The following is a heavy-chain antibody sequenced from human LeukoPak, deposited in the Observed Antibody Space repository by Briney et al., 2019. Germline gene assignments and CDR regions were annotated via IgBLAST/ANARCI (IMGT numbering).Heavy chain of an antibody. J-gene: IGHJ4*02. V-gene: IGHV4-59*01. CDR1: GGSISSYY. CDR2: IFHSGST. D-gene: IGHD3-16*01. CDR3: ARWVFGDSSFDY. Sequence: SETLSLTCTVSGGSISSYYWGRIRQPPGKGLEWIGYIFHSGSTNSNPSLKSRVTISVDTSKNQFSLKLSSVTAADTAVYYCARWVFGDSSFDYGGQGPLVPVSS.